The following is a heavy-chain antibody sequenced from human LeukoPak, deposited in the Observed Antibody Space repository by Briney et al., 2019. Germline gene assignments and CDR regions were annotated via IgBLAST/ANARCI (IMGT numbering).Heavy chain of an antibody. CDR3: ARDQYSSGWYGPYYYGMDV. Sequence: PGGSLRLSCAASGFTFSSYVMSWVRQAPGKGLEWVSAISGSGGSTYYADSVKGRFTISRDNSKNTLYLQMNSLRAEDTAVYYCARDQYSSGWYGPYYYGMDVWGQGTTVTVSS. CDR2: ISGSGGST. J-gene: IGHJ6*02. D-gene: IGHD6-19*01. CDR1: GFTFSSYV. V-gene: IGHV3-23*01.